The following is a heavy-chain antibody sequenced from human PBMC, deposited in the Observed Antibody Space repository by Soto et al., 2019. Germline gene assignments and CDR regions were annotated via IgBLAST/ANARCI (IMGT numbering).Heavy chain of an antibody. CDR1: GFTFSSYG. V-gene: IGHV3-30*18. D-gene: IGHD6-6*01. Sequence: GGSLRLSCAASGFTFSSYGMHWVRQAPGKGLEWVAVISYDGSNKYYADSVKGRFTISRDNSKNTLYLQMNSLRAEDTAVYYCAKDWPPIEARPAVGYFDYCGPGTMVTVYS. CDR3: AKDWPPIEARPAVGYFDY. J-gene: IGHJ4*02. CDR2: ISYDGSNK.